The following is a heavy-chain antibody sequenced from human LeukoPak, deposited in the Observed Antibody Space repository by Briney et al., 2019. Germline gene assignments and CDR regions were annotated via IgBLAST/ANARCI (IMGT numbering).Heavy chain of an antibody. CDR2: IRYDGSNK. D-gene: IGHD3-3*01. V-gene: IGHV3-30*02. Sequence: PGGSLRLSCAASGFPFSSYGMHWVRQAPGKGLEGVGFIRYDGSNKYYADSVKGRFTISRDNSKNTLYLQMNSLRAEDTAVYYCAKALRFLEWLPPAYYYYMDVWGKGTTVTVSS. J-gene: IGHJ6*03. CDR3: AKALRFLEWLPPAYYYYMDV. CDR1: GFPFSSYG.